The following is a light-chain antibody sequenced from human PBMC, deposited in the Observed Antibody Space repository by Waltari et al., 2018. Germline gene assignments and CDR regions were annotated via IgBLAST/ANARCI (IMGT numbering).Light chain of an antibody. J-gene: IGKJ4*01. V-gene: IGKV1-16*01. CDR3: LNFNCGSDT. Sequence: DIQMTQSPSSLSASAGDRVNITCRASQGITSYLNWFQQKPGKAPIYAASSLESGVPSRFSGSGSGTDFTLTISSLQPEDFATYYCLNFNCGSDTFGGGTKVEIK. CDR1: QGITSY. CDR2: AAS.